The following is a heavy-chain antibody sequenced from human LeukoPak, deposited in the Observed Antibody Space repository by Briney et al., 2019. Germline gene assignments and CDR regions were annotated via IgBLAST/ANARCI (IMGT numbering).Heavy chain of an antibody. Sequence: GGSLRLSCAASGFTFSSYAMSWLRQTPQKGLEGVSGISVTGDFTYYADSVKGRFTIARDNSRTTVYLQLNSLRADDTAVYYCAKSHITRYPLQYYFDLWGQGAQVIVSS. CDR1: GFTFSSYA. CDR3: AKSHITRYPLQYYFDL. D-gene: IGHD2-21*01. J-gene: IGHJ4*02. CDR2: ISVTGDFT. V-gene: IGHV3-23*01.